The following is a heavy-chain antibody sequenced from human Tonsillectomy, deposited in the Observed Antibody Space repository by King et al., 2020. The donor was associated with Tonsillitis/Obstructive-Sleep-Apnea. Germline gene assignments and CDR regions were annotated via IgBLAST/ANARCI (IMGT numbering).Heavy chain of an antibody. D-gene: IGHD2-15*01. V-gene: IGHV1-46*01. CDR3: ASSCEGGSCLHDAFDI. Sequence: VQLVQSGAEVKKPGASVKVSCKASGYTFTSYYMHWVRQAPGQGLEWMGIINPSGGSTSYAQKFQGRVTMTRDTSTSTVYMELSSLRSEDTAVYYCASSCEGGSCLHDAFDIWGQGTMVTVSS. J-gene: IGHJ3*02. CDR2: INPSGGST. CDR1: GYTFTSYY.